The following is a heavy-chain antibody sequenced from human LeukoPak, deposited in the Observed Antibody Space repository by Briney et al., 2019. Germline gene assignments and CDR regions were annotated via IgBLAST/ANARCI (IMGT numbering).Heavy chain of an antibody. D-gene: IGHD3-9*01. V-gene: IGHV3-33*01. Sequence: AGGSLRLSCAASGFTFSSYGMHWVRQAPGKGLEWLAVIWYDGSNKYYADSVKGRFTISRDNSKHTLYLQMNSLRAEDTAVYYCARVLGPRTSGYYYFDYWGQGTLVTVSS. CDR2: IWYDGSNK. CDR1: GFTFSSYG. CDR3: ARVLGPRTSGYYYFDY. J-gene: IGHJ4*02.